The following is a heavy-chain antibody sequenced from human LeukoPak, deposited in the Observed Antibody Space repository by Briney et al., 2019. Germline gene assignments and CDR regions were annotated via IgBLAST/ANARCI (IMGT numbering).Heavy chain of an antibody. CDR2: IYYSGST. V-gene: IGHV4-39*01. CDR3: ARRYSNALDY. D-gene: IGHD4-11*01. J-gene: IGHJ4*02. CDR1: GGSISSSSYN. Sequence: SETLSLTCTVSGGSISSSSYNWDWIRRPPGKGLEWIGSIYYSGSTYYNPSLRSRVTISEDTSKNQFSLKLTSVTAADTAVYYCARRYSNALDYWGQGTPVTVSS.